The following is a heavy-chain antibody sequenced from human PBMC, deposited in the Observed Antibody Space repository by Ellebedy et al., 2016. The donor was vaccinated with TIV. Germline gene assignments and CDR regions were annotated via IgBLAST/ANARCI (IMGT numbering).Heavy chain of an antibody. V-gene: IGHV3-53*01. Sequence: PGGSLRLSCAASGFTVSNNYMSWVRQAPGKGLEWVSVIYRGGNTFYADSVKGRFTISRDSSQNTLYLQMDSLRAEDTAVYYCASSPSKGYWGQGTLVTVSS. CDR1: GFTVSNNY. CDR2: IYRGGNT. J-gene: IGHJ4*02. CDR3: ASSPSKGY.